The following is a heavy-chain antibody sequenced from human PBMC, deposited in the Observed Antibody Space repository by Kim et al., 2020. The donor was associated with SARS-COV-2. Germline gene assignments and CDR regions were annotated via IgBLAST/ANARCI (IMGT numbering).Heavy chain of an antibody. CDR2: ISAANGDT. CDR3: AVSDRSSSYYVG. CDR1: GYTFTNYV. D-gene: IGHD6-13*01. V-gene: IGHV1-3*01. Sequence: ASVKVSCKASGYTFTNYVLHWVRQAPGQRIEWMGWISAANGDTRHSQNFQGRVTITTDTSASIAYMDLSSPRSADTAVYYCAVSDRSSSYYVGWGTGT. J-gene: IGHJ6*03.